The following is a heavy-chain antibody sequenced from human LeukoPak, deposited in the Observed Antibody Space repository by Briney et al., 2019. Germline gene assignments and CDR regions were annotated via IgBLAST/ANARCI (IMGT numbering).Heavy chain of an antibody. CDR3: ARGRRGPQLVRNGYYYYYYMDV. J-gene: IGHJ6*03. CDR2: INHSGST. Sequence: SETLSLTCAVYGGSLSGYYWSWIRQPPGKGLEWIGEINHSGSTNYNPSLKSRVTISVDTSKNQFSLKLSSVTAADTAVYYCARGRRGPQLVRNGYYYYYYMDVWGKGTTVTVSS. D-gene: IGHD6-6*01. CDR1: GGSLSGYY. V-gene: IGHV4-34*01.